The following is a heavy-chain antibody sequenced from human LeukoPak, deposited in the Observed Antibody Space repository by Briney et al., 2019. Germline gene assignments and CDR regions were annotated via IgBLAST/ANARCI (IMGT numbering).Heavy chain of an antibody. Sequence: SVKVSCKASGGTFSSYAISWVRQAPGQGLEWMGGIIPIFGTANYAQKFQGRVTITTDESTSTAYMELSSLRSEDTAVYYCARLPRYHLPSRGVDYWGQGTLVTVSS. CDR1: GGTFSSYA. D-gene: IGHD2-2*01. CDR3: ARLPRYHLPSRGVDY. CDR2: IIPIFGTA. V-gene: IGHV1-69*05. J-gene: IGHJ4*02.